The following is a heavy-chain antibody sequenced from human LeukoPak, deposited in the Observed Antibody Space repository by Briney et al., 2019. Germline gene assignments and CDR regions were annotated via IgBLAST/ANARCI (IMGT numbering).Heavy chain of an antibody. CDR1: VFTSTTFY. D-gene: IGHD6-19*01. CDR3: ASMYSSGWPFDS. CDR2: INPSDCST. V-gene: IGHV1-46*01. Sequence: VASVKVSCKVSVFTSTTFYMHWVRQPRGRGVEWMGIINPSDCSTSYAQKSHDRVTITRETSTSTVYLVLSCLRSEDTAGYYCASMYSSGWPFDSWGEGTLVTPSS. J-gene: IGHJ4*02.